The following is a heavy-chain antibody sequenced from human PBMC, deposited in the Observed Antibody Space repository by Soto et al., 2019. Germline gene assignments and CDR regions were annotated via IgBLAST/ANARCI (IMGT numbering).Heavy chain of an antibody. CDR1: GFSISSGHY. D-gene: IGHD3-16*01. V-gene: IGHV4-38-2*02. J-gene: IGHJ3*02. CDR3: ARTYTAGNQIGQGRDAFDT. Sequence: SATLSLTCTVSGFSISSGHYWGWIRQSPGKGLEWIGVIRHSGSTRYNPSLRSRISMSMEASRNQFSLNLDSVTAPDTALYFCARTYTAGNQIGQGRDAFDTWGQGTVVTVSS. CDR2: IRHSGST.